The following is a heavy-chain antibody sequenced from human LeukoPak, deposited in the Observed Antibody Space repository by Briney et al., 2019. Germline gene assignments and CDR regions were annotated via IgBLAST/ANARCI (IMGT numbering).Heavy chain of an antibody. CDR2: IIPIFGTA. J-gene: IGHJ4*02. V-gene: IGHV1-69*13. Sequence: SVKVSCKASGGTFSSYAISWVRQAPGQGLEWMGGIIPIFGTANYAQKFQGRVTITADESTITAYMELSSLRSEDTAVYYCARDPSPYCSGGSCYWDYWGQGTLVTVSS. CDR1: GGTFSSYA. D-gene: IGHD2-15*01. CDR3: ARDPSPYCSGGSCYWDY.